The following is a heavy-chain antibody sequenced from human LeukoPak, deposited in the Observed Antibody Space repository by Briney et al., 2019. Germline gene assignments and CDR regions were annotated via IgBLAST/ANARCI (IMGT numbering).Heavy chain of an antibody. J-gene: IGHJ4*02. V-gene: IGHV4-59*01. Sequence: SETLSLTCTVSGGSISSYYWSWIRQPPGKGLEYIGYIYFSGSTNYSPSLKSRITISQDRSKNQFSLQLSSVTPADTAVYYCAREGYSSGFHYFDFWGQGTLVTASS. D-gene: IGHD6-19*01. CDR1: GGSISSYY. CDR3: AREGYSSGFHYFDF. CDR2: IYFSGST.